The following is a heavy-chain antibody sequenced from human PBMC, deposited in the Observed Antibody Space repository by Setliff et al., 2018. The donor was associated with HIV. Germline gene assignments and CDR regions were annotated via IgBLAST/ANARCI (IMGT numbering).Heavy chain of an antibody. D-gene: IGHD1-7*01. Sequence: GGSLRLSCAASGFTVSRYYMSWVRQAPGKGLEWVSIIYSGGTTYYADSVKGRFIISRHNSNNTLYLQMNSLRDGDTALYYCAKNTPSIINYPYYYYLDGWGKGTTVTVSS. CDR3: AKNTPSIINYPYYYYLDG. CDR1: GFTVSRYY. V-gene: IGHV3-53*01. J-gene: IGHJ6*03. CDR2: IYSGGTT.